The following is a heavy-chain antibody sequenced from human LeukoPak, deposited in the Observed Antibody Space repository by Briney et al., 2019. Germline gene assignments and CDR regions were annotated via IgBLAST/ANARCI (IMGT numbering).Heavy chain of an antibody. J-gene: IGHJ4*02. CDR3: ASSWGAVAGTALFDY. Sequence: PGGSLRLSCAASGFTFSSYAMHWVRQAPGKGLQWVAVISYDGSNKYYADSVKGRFTISRDNSKNTLYLQMNSLRAEDTAVYYCASSWGAVAGTALFDYWGQGTLVTVSS. V-gene: IGHV3-30-3*01. D-gene: IGHD6-19*01. CDR1: GFTFSSYA. CDR2: ISYDGSNK.